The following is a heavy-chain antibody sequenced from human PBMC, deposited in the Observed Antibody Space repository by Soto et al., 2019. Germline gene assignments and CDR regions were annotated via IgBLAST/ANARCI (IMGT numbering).Heavy chain of an antibody. D-gene: IGHD6-13*01. Sequence: GGSLRLSCAASGFTFSNYAMHWVRQAPGKGLEWVAVISYDESNKYYADSVKGRFTISRDNSKNTLYLQMNSLRAEDTAVYYCARARIAAAGTDFLDWFDHWGQGTLVTVSS. CDR2: ISYDESNK. V-gene: IGHV3-30-3*01. CDR1: GFTFSNYA. CDR3: ARARIAAAGTDFLDWFDH. J-gene: IGHJ5*02.